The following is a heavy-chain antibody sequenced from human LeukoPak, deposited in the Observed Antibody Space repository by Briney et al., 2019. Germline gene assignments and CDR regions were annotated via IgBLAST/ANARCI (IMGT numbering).Heavy chain of an antibody. Sequence: SVKVSCKASGYTFTSYAISWVRQAPGQGLEWMGGIIPIFGTANYAQKFQGRVTITTDESTSTAYMELSSLRSEDTAVYYCASMIVVVITDGRDAFDIWGQGTMVTVSS. CDR2: IIPIFGTA. CDR1: GYTFTSYA. CDR3: ASMIVVVITDGRDAFDI. J-gene: IGHJ3*02. D-gene: IGHD3-22*01. V-gene: IGHV1-69*05.